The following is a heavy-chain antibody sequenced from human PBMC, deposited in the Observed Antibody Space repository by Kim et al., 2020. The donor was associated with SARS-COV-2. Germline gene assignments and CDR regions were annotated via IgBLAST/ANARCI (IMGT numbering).Heavy chain of an antibody. D-gene: IGHD3-22*01. J-gene: IGHJ6*02. CDR1: GFTFSSYG. Sequence: GGSLRLSCAASGFTFSSYGMHWVRQAPGKGLEWVAVIWYDGSNKYYADSVKGRFTISRDNSKNTLYLQMNSLRAEDTAVYYCARDSYYYDSSGYYYSPWYYYGMDVWGQGTTFTVSS. CDR2: IWYDGSNK. V-gene: IGHV3-33*08. CDR3: ARDSYYYDSSGYYYSPWYYYGMDV.